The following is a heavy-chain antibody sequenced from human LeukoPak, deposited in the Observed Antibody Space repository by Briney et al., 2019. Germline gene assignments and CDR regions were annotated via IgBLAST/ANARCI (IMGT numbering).Heavy chain of an antibody. Sequence: PGRSLRLSCAASGFSFSSYGIHWVRQAPGKGLEWVAVISYDGSNKYYADSVKGRFTISRDNSKNTLYLQMNSLRAEDTAVYYCAKDYGRKYYYGSGSHFNLLDPWGQGTLVTVSS. CDR2: ISYDGSNK. D-gene: IGHD3-10*01. CDR1: GFSFSSYG. CDR3: AKDYGRKYYYGSGSHFNLLDP. V-gene: IGHV3-30*18. J-gene: IGHJ5*02.